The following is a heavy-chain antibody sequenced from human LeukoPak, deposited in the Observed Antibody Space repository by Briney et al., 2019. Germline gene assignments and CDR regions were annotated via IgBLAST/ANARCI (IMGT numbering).Heavy chain of an antibody. CDR2: IIPILGIA. Sequence: SVKVSCKASGGTFSSYAISWVRQAPGQGLEWMGRIIPILGIANYAQKFQGRVTITADKSTSTAYMELSSLRSEDTAVYYCASWRCSGGSCYLATHPMGWGQGTLVTVSS. CDR1: GGTFSSYA. CDR3: ASWRCSGGSCYLATHPMG. J-gene: IGHJ4*02. D-gene: IGHD2-15*01. V-gene: IGHV1-69*04.